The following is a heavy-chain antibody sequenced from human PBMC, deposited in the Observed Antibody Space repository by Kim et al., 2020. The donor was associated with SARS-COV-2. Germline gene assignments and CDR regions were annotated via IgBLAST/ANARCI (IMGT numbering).Heavy chain of an antibody. D-gene: IGHD2-15*01. V-gene: IGHV3-48*01. J-gene: IGHJ4*02. CDR2: ITSTGSKI. CDR3: ARSVAGHFDV. CDR1: GFTFSPYS. Sequence: GGSLRLSCVASGFTFSPYSMNWVRQAPGGGLEWVSYITSTGSKIKYTDSVKGRFTISRDNAKNSVYLQMNSLRAEDTALYYCARSVAGHFDVWGQGTPVT.